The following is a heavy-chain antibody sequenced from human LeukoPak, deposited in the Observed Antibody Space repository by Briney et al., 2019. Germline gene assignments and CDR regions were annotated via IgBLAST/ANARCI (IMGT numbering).Heavy chain of an antibody. D-gene: IGHD2-2*02. Sequence: ASVKVSCEASGYTFTSYGISWVRQAPGQGLEWMGWISAYNGNTNYAQKLQGRVTMTTDTSTSTAYMGLRSLRSDDTAVYYCARDGMHCSSTSCYRISDYWGQGTLVTVSS. CDR2: ISAYNGNT. J-gene: IGHJ4*02. CDR1: GYTFTSYG. V-gene: IGHV1-18*01. CDR3: ARDGMHCSSTSCYRISDY.